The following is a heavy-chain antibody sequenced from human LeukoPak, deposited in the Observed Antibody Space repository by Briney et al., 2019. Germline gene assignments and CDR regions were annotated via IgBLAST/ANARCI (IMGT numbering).Heavy chain of an antibody. D-gene: IGHD6-6*01. Sequence: SETLSLTCTVSGGSVSSSSYYWGWIRQPPGKGLEWIGTIYYSGSTYYNPSLKSRVTISVNTSKHQFSLTLSSVTAADTAIYYCARHEGASSTSFYGMDVWGQGTTVTVSS. CDR2: IYYSGST. CDR3: ARHEGASSTSFYGMDV. CDR1: GGSVSSSSYY. V-gene: IGHV4-39*01. J-gene: IGHJ6*02.